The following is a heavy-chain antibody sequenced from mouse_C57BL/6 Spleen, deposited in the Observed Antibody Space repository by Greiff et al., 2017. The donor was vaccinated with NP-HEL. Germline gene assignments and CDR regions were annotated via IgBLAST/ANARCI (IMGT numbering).Heavy chain of an antibody. CDR1: AYTFTSYW. J-gene: IGHJ2*01. CDR3: AVYDSDY. Sequence: QVQLQQPGAELVMPGASVKLSCKASAYTFTSYWMHWVKQRPGQGLEWIGEIDPSDSYTNYNQKFKGKSTLTVDKSSSTAYMQLSSLTSEDSAVYYCAVYDSDYWGQGTTLTVSS. CDR2: IDPSDSYT. D-gene: IGHD2-3*01. V-gene: IGHV1-69*01.